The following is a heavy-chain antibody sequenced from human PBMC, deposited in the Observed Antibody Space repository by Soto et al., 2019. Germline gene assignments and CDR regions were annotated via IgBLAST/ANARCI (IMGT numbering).Heavy chain of an antibody. V-gene: IGHV4-30-4*01. J-gene: IGHJ5*01. CDR1: GGSINSGDYY. CDR2: MYYSGSS. CDR3: ARVKMVAAANWFDS. Sequence: PSETLSLTCIVSGGSINSGDYYWSWIRQAPGKGLQWIGHMYYSGSSSYNPALKSRVSISLDTPNSQFSLKILSVTAADTAVYYCARVKMVAAANWFDSWGQGTLVTVYS. D-gene: IGHD2-15*01.